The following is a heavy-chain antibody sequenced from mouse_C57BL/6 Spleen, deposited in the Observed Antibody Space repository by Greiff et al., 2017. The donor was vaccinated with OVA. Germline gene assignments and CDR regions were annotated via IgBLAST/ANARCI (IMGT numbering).Heavy chain of an antibody. CDR1: GFTFTDYF. CDR3: ASNYGGFFDY. D-gene: IGHD1-1*01. Sequence: DVMLVESGGGLVQPGGSLSLSCAASGFTFTDYFMSWVRQPPGKALEWLGFIRNKANGYTTEYSASVKGRFTISRDNSQSILYLQMNALRAEDSATYYCASNYGGFFDYWGKGTTLTVSS. J-gene: IGHJ2*01. V-gene: IGHV7-3*01. CDR2: IRNKANGYTT.